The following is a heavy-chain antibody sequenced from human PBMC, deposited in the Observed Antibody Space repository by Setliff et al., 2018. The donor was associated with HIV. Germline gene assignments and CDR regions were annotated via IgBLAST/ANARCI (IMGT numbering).Heavy chain of an antibody. D-gene: IGHD3-10*01. CDR3: ARGLRGVIKGRYYYMDV. Sequence: ASVKVSCKASGYTFTTYYIHWMRQAPGQGLEWLAVINPGGGNTNYAQKFQGRVTVTRDTSTSTVYMELNSLRPEDTAVYYCARGLRGVIKGRYYYMDVWGKGTTVT. J-gene: IGHJ6*03. CDR2: INPGGGNT. V-gene: IGHV1-46*01. CDR1: GYTFTTYY.